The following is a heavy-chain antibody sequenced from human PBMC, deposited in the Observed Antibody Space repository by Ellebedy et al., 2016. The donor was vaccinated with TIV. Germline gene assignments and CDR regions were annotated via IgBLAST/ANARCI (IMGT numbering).Heavy chain of an antibody. CDR3: ARDGEMASTGVDY. CDR1: GFTFSSYW. D-gene: IGHD5-24*01. V-gene: IGHV3-74*01. Sequence: PGGSLRLSCAASGFTFSSYWMNRVRQAPGKGLVWVSRINSDGGSTSYADSVKGRFTISRDNAKNTLYLQMNSLRAEDTAVYYCARDGEMASTGVDYWGQGTLVTVSS. CDR2: INSDGGST. J-gene: IGHJ4*02.